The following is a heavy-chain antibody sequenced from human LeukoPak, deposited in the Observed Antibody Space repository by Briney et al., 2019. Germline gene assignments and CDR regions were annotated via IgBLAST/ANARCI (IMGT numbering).Heavy chain of an antibody. CDR1: GGSISSGGDS. V-gene: IGHV4-30-2*01. Sequence: SETLSLTCAVSGGSISSGGDSWSWIRQPPGKGLEWIGYIYHSGSTYYNPSLKSRVTISVDRSKNQFSLKLSPVTAADTAVYHCASAKSLYGGYDYWGQGTLVTVSS. J-gene: IGHJ4*02. D-gene: IGHD4-23*01. CDR3: ASAKSLYGGYDY. CDR2: IYHSGST.